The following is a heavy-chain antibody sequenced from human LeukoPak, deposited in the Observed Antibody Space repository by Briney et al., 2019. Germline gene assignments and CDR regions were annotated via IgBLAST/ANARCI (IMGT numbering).Heavy chain of an antibody. D-gene: IGHD6-6*01. V-gene: IGHV4-59*08. J-gene: IGHJ4*02. CDR3: AGSRGYSSSSYFDY. Sequence: SETLSLTCTVSGGSISSYYWSWIRQPPGKGLEWIGYIYYSGSTNYNPSLKSRVTISVDTSKNQFSLKLSSVTAADTAVYHCAGSRGYSSSSYFDYWGQGTLVTVSS. CDR2: IYYSGST. CDR1: GGSISSYY.